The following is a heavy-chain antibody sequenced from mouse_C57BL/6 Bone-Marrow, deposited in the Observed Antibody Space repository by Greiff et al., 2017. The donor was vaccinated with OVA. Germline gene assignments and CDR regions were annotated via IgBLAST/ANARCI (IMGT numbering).Heavy chain of an antibody. V-gene: IGHV1-75*01. D-gene: IGHD2-4*01. CDR2: IFPGSGST. CDR3: ASNYDYPAWFAY. CDR1: GYTFPDYY. J-gene: IGHJ3*01. Sequence: VQLQQSGPELVKPGASVKISCKASGYTFPDYYINWVKQRPGQGLEWIGWIFPGSGSTYYNEKFKGKATLTVDKSSSTAYMLLSSLTSEDSAVYFCASNYDYPAWFAYWGQGTLVTVSA.